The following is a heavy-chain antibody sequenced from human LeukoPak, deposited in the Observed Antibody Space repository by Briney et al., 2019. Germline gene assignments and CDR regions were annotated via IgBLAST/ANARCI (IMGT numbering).Heavy chain of an antibody. J-gene: IGHJ4*02. D-gene: IGHD3-9*01. V-gene: IGHV3-33*05. CDR3: ARDLYYDILTGYYNDY. CDR1: GFTFTTYG. Sequence: PGMSLRLSCAASGFTFTTYGMHWVRQAPGKGLEWVAVISPDGRGQHYVDSVKGRFTISRDNSKNTLYLQMNSLRAEDTAVYYCARDLYYDILTGYYNDYWGQGTLVTVSS. CDR2: ISPDGRGQ.